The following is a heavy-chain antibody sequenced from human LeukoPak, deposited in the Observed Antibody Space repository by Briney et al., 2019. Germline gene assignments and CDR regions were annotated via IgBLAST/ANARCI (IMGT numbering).Heavy chain of an antibody. CDR3: ARVGDILTGYHKYNWFDP. CDR2: INPNSGGT. CDR1: GYTFTGYY. J-gene: IGHJ5*02. V-gene: IGHV1-2*02. Sequence: ASVKVSCKASGYTFTGYYMHWVRQAPGQGLEWMGWINPNSGGTNYAQKFQGRVTMTRDTSISTAYMELSRLRSGDTAVYYCARVGDILTGYHKYNWFDPWGQGTLVTVSS. D-gene: IGHD3-9*01.